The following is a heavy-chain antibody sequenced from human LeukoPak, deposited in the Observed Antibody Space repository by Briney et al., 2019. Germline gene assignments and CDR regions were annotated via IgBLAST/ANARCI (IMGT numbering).Heavy chain of an antibody. CDR3: ARDDGSYSSSDY. V-gene: IGHV1-69*05. J-gene: IGHJ4*02. Sequence: SVKVSCKASGGTFSSYAISWVRQAPGQGLEWMGGIIPIFGTANYAQKFQGRVTITTDESTSTAYMELSSLRSEDTAVYYCARDDGSYSSSDYWGQGTLVTVSS. D-gene: IGHD1-26*01. CDR2: IIPIFGTA. CDR1: GGTFSSYA.